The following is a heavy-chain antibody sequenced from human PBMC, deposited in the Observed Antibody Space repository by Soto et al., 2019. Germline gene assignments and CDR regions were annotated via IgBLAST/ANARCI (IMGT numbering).Heavy chain of an antibody. CDR1: GRSISSYY. Sequence: PSETLSLTCTVSGRSISSYYWSWIRQPPGKGLEWIGYVYYSGSTNYNPSLKSRVTISVDTSKNQFSLKRSSVTAADTAVYYCARESYHGSGATVVAYWGKGTLVTVSS. D-gene: IGHD3-10*01. CDR2: VYYSGST. V-gene: IGHV4-59*12. J-gene: IGHJ4*02. CDR3: ARESYHGSGATVVAY.